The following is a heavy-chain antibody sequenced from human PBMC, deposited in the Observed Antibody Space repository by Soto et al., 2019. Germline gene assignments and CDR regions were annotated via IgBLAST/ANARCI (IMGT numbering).Heavy chain of an antibody. J-gene: IGHJ6*02. Sequence: PSETLSLTCTVSGASVSSGSYYWIWIRQPPGKGLEWIGYINYRGYTNYNPSLKSRVTISTDTSQNHFSLKLTSVTTADTAVYYCASAVTTPDHPHFGLDVWGQGTTVTVSS. V-gene: IGHV4-61*03. CDR1: GASVSSGSYY. D-gene: IGHD4-17*01. CDR3: ASAVTTPDHPHFGLDV. CDR2: INYRGYT.